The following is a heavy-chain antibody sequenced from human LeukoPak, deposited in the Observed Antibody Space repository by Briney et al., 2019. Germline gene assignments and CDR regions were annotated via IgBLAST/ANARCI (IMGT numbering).Heavy chain of an antibody. CDR2: MRSNAYGGTT. CDR1: GFTFGDYA. CDR3: TRDTVLLWFGELFTGYYYYGMDV. V-gene: IGHV3-49*04. D-gene: IGHD3-10*01. J-gene: IGHJ6*02. Sequence: GGSLRLSCTASGFTFGDYAMSWVRQAPGKGLEWVGFMRSNAYGGTTEYAASVKGRFTISRDDSKSIAYLQMNSLKTEDTAVYYCTRDTVLLWFGELFTGYYYYGMDVWGQGTTVTVSS.